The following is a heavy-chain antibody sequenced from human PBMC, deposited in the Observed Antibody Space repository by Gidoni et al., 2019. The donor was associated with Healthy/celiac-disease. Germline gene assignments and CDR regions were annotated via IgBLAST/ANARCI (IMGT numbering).Heavy chain of an antibody. CDR1: GFSLSTSGVG. CDR2: IYWNDDK. CDR3: VHSLGYCSGSSCYIYYYGMDV. J-gene: IGHJ6*02. D-gene: IGHD2-15*01. V-gene: IGHV2-5*01. Sequence: QITLKESGPTLVKPTQTLTLTCTFSGFSLSTSGVGVGWIRQPPGKALEWLALIYWNDDKRYSPPLKSRLTITKDTSKNQVVLTMTNMDPVDTATYYCVHSLGYCSGSSCYIYYYGMDVWGQGTTVTVSS.